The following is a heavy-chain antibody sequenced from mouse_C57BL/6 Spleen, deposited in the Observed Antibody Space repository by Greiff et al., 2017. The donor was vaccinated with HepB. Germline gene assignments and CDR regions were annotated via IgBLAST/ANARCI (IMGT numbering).Heavy chain of an antibody. CDR3: ARRDRYAMDY. D-gene: IGHD3-3*01. CDR1: GYTFTSYW. V-gene: IGHV1-52*01. CDR2: IDPSDSET. J-gene: IGHJ4*01. Sequence: VQLQQSGAELVRPGSSVKLSCKASGYTFTSYWMHWVKQRPIQGLEWIGNIDPSDSETHYNQKFKDKATLTVDKSSSTAYMQLSRLTSEDSAVYYCARRDRYAMDYWGQGTSVTVSS.